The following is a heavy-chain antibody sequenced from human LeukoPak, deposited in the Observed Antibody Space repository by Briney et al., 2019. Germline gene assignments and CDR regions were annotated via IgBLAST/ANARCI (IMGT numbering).Heavy chain of an antibody. J-gene: IGHJ3*02. V-gene: IGHV3-21*01. D-gene: IGHD1-26*01. CDR2: ISRSGSYI. CDR3: ARDCGSHDAFDI. Sequence: GGSLRLSCAASRFTFSSYNMNWVRQAPGKGLEWVSSISRSGSYIYYADSVKGRFTISRDNAKNSLFLQMNSLRAEDTAVFYCARDCGSHDAFDIWGQGTMVTVSS. CDR1: RFTFSSYN.